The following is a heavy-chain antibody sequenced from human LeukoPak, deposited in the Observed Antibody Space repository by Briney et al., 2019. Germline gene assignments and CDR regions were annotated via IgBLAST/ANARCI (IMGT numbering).Heavy chain of an antibody. Sequence: PGGSLRLSCVASGFTFSNAWMSWVRQAPGKGLEWVGRIKSKTDGGTTDYAAPVKGRFTISRDDSKNTLYLQMNSLKTEDTAVYYCTTDGPITMIVRRDYWGQGTLVTVSS. CDR3: TTDGPITMIVRRDY. J-gene: IGHJ4*02. D-gene: IGHD3-22*01. CDR2: IKSKTDGGTT. CDR1: GFTFSNAW. V-gene: IGHV3-15*01.